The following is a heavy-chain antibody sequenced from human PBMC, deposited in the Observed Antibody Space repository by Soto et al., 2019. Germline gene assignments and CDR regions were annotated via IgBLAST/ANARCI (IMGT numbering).Heavy chain of an antibody. J-gene: IGHJ4*02. V-gene: IGHV1-18*01. Sequence: SVKVSCKASGGSFSSYAISWVRQAPRQGLEWMGWISAYNGNTNYAQKLQGRVTMTTDKSTSTAYMELRSLRSDDTAVYYCARVPHYYDSSGYLYYFDYWDQGTLVTVSS. D-gene: IGHD3-22*01. CDR2: ISAYNGNT. CDR3: ARVPHYYDSSGYLYYFDY. CDR1: GGSFSSYA.